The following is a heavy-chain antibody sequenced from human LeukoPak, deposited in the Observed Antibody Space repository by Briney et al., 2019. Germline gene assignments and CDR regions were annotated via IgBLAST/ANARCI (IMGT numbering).Heavy chain of an antibody. J-gene: IGHJ4*02. V-gene: IGHV3-21*01. CDR2: ISSSSSYI. Sequence: PGGSLRLSCAASGFTFSSYSMNWVRQAPGKGLEWVSSISSSSSYIYYADSVKGRFTISRDNAKNSLYLQMNSLRAEDTAVYYCARGGLQRPTARKSSGYSYGYMDFYYWGQGTLVTVSS. D-gene: IGHD5-18*01. CDR3: ARGGLQRPTARKSSGYSYGYMDFYY. CDR1: GFTFSSYS.